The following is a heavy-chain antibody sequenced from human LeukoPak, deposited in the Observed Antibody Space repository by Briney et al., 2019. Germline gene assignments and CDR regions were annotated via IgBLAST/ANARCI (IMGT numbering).Heavy chain of an antibody. J-gene: IGHJ3*02. Sequence: SETLSLTCAVSGYSISSAFYWGWIRQPPGKGLEWIGTIHYSGSTSYNPSLRSRVTISVDTSKNQFSLKLRSVTAADTAVYYCARARRYGSGRFDAFDIWGQGTMVTVSS. CDR3: ARARRYGSGRFDAFDI. V-gene: IGHV4-38-2*01. D-gene: IGHD3-10*01. CDR1: GYSISSAFY. CDR2: IHYSGST.